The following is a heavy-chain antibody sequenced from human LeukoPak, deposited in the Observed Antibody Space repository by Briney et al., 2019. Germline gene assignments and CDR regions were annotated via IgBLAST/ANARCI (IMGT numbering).Heavy chain of an antibody. D-gene: IGHD5-18*01. V-gene: IGHV3-30*18. CDR3: AEAQARRLNSYGYSFDY. CDR1: GFTFSSYG. J-gene: IGHJ4*02. CDR2: ISYDGSNK. Sequence: GGSLRLSCAASGFTFSSYGMHWVRQAPGKGLEWVAVISYDGSNKYYADSVKGRFTISRDNSKNTLYRQMNSLRAEDTAVYYCAEAQARRLNSYGYSFDYWGQGTLVTVSS.